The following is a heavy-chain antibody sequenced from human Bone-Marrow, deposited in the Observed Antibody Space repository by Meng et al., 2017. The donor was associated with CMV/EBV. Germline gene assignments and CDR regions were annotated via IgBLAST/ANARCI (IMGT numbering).Heavy chain of an antibody. CDR2: ISTYNGNT. J-gene: IGHJ5*02. CDR3: ARDFTAGYDFWSGQLNWFDP. D-gene: IGHD3-3*01. V-gene: IGHV1-18*01. Sequence: ASVKVSCKASGYTFINFGFSWVRQAPGQGLQWMGWISTYNGNTNYAQRLQGRVTLTTDTSTSTAYMELRSLRSEDTAVYYCARDFTAGYDFWSGQLNWFDPWGQGTLVTVSS. CDR1: GYTFINFG.